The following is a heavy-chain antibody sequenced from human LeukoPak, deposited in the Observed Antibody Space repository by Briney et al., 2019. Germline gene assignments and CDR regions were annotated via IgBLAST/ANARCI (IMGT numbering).Heavy chain of an antibody. V-gene: IGHV1-24*01. CDR2: FDPEDGET. D-gene: IGHD3-3*01. Sequence: ASVKVSCKVLGYTLTESSMHWVRQAPGKGLEWMGGFDPEDGETIYAQKFQGRVAMTEDTSTDTAYMELSSLRSEDTAVYYCATVSWSGMRDYWGQGTLVTVSS. CDR1: GYTLTESS. J-gene: IGHJ4*02. CDR3: ATVSWSGMRDY.